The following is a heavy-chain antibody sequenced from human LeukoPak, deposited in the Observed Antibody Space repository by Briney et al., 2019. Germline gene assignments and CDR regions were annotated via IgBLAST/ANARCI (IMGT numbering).Heavy chain of an antibody. D-gene: IGHD6-19*01. CDR3: ARVIQGYSSGWGGGYYYMDV. V-gene: IGHV4-4*07. Sequence: SETLSLTCTVSGGSISSYYWSWIRQPAGKGLEWIGRIYTSGSTNYNPSLKSRVTMSVDTSKNQFSLKLSSVTAADTAVYYCARVIQGYSSGWGGGYYYMDVWGKGTTVTISS. J-gene: IGHJ6*03. CDR2: IYTSGST. CDR1: GGSISSYY.